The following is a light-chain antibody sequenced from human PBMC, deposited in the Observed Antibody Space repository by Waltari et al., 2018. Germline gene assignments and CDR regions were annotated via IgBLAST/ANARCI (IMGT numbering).Light chain of an antibody. Sequence: QSALTQPASESGSPGQSITISCTGPSSAVGGYNLVSWYPQHTGKAPKVLIYAVTKRPSGVSNRFSGSKSGNTASLTISGLQAEDEADYYCCSYADVAWVFGGGTKLTVL. J-gene: IGLJ3*02. CDR2: AVT. V-gene: IGLV2-23*02. CDR1: SSAVGGYNL. CDR3: CSYADVAWV.